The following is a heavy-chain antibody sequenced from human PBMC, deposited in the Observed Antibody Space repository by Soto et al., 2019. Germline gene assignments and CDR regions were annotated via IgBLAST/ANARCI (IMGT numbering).Heavy chain of an antibody. CDR2: IIPMRAIT. D-gene: IGHD6-13*01. Sequence: QVQLVQSGAEVKKRGSSVKVSCKASGGTVNVYTSMWVRQAPEQGLEWMGRIIPMRAITNYEHRFQGRDTLTADTSTTTAYMELSSLTSEDTAVYYCALGSWSGETFDIWGQGTLVTVCS. CDR1: GGTVNVYT. V-gene: IGHV1-69*02. J-gene: IGHJ3*02. CDR3: ALGSWSGETFDI.